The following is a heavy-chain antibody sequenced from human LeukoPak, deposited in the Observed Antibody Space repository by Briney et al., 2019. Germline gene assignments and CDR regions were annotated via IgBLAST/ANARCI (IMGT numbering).Heavy chain of an antibody. J-gene: IGHJ4*02. V-gene: IGHV3-48*03. D-gene: IGHD6-19*01. CDR2: ISSSGSTI. CDR1: GFTFSSYE. Sequence: PGGSLRLSCAASGFTFSSYEMNWVRQAPGKGLEWVSYISSSGSTIYYADSVKGRFTISRDNAKNSLYLQMNSLRAEDTSVYYCARGARGSGWRFFDYWGQGRLVTVSS. CDR3: ARGARGSGWRFFDY.